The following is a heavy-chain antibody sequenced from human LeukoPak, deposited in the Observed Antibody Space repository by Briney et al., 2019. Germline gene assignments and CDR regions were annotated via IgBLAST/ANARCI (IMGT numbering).Heavy chain of an antibody. J-gene: IGHJ4*02. CDR1: GASTASHY. CDR2: MFDTVST. V-gene: IGHV4-59*11. D-gene: IGHD5-18*01. Sequence: SETLSLTCTVSGASTASHYWTWLRQPPGKELEGIAYMFDTVSTKSNPSLKSRLTLSADTSKKQLSLRLSSVTAADTAVYYCATIKRGSTYGYFDFWGQGIKVTVSS. CDR3: ATIKRGSTYGYFDF.